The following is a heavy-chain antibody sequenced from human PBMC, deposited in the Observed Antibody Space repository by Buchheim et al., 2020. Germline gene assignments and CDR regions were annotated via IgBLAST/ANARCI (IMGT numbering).Heavy chain of an antibody. Sequence: EVQLLESGGGLVQPGGSLRLSCAASGFTFSSYAMSWVRQAPGKGLEWVSAISGSGGSTYYADSVKGRFTIPRDNSKNRLYLQMNILRAEDTAVYYCAKDRIDDSSSWYGNPSDYWGQGTL. CDR2: ISGSGGST. V-gene: IGHV3-23*01. D-gene: IGHD6-13*01. CDR3: AKDRIDDSSSWYGNPSDY. J-gene: IGHJ4*02. CDR1: GFTFSSYA.